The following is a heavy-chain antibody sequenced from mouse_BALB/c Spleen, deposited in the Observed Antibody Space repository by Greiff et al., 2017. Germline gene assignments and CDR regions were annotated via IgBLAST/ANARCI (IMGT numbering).Heavy chain of an antibody. V-gene: IGHV3-2*02. Sequence: EVQLQESGPGLVKPSQSLSLTCTVTGYSITSDYAWNWIRQFPGNKLEWMGYISYSGSTSYNPSLKSRISITRDTSKNQFFLQLNSVTTEDTATYYCARYGYHPLYAMDYWGQGTSVTVSS. CDR3: ARYGYHPLYAMDY. CDR1: GYSITSDYA. J-gene: IGHJ4*01. CDR2: ISYSGST. D-gene: IGHD2-2*01.